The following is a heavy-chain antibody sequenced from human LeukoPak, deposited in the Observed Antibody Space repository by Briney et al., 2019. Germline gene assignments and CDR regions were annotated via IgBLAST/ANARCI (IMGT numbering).Heavy chain of an antibody. CDR3: GRDWKLDY. J-gene: IGHJ4*02. CDR1: GFTFSSYA. CDR2: ISGSGGST. V-gene: IGHV3-23*01. D-gene: IGHD1-1*01. Sequence: RSGGSLRLSCAASGFTFSSYAMSWVRQAPGKGLEWVSAISGSGGSTYYADSVKGRFTISRDDSRNRLYLQMDSLRVEDTAIYYCGRDWKLDYWGQGILVTVSS.